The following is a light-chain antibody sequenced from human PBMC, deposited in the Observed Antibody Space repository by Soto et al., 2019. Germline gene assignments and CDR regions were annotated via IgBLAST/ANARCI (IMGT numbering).Light chain of an antibody. CDR2: DVS. J-gene: IGLJ1*01. V-gene: IGLV2-14*03. CDR3: NSYTTSSTLV. CDR1: SSDVGTYKY. Sequence: QSALTQPASVSGSPGQSITISCTGTSSDVGTYKYVSWYQQHPGKAPKLMMYDVSNRPSGVSNRFSGSKSGNTASLTISGLQAEDEADYYCNSYTTSSTLVFGTGTKLTVL.